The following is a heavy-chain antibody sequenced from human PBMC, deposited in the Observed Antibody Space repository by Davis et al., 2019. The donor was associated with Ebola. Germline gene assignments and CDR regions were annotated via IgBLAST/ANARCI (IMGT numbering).Heavy chain of an antibody. J-gene: IGHJ4*02. CDR3: ARCGTRYGDQYFEY. Sequence: GESLKISCAASGFTFSNYWMSWVRQAPGGGLEWVANIKPDGSGQYYVDSLKGRFTISRDNAKNSLYLQMNSLRAEDTAVYFCARCGTRYGDQYFEYWGQGTLVTVSS. CDR2: IKPDGSGQ. CDR1: GFTFSNYW. V-gene: IGHV3-7*01. D-gene: IGHD4-17*01.